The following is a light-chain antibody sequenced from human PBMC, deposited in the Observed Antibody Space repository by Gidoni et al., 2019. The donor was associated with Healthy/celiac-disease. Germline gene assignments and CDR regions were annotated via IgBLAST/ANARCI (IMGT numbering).Light chain of an antibody. J-gene: IGLJ3*02. V-gene: IGLV2-14*03. CDR1: SRDGGGYNY. CDR2: DVS. Sequence: QSALTQPASVSGSPGKSITISCTGTSRDGGGYNYVSWYQQHPGKAPTLMIYDVSNRPSGVSNRFSGSKSGNTASLTISGLQAEDEADYYCSSYTSSSTLGVFGGGTKLPVL. CDR3: SSYTSSSTLGV.